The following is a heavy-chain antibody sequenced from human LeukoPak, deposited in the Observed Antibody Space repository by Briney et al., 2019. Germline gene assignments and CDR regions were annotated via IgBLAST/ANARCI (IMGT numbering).Heavy chain of an antibody. CDR2: IYYSGST. D-gene: IGHD1-26*01. J-gene: IGHJ4*02. CDR3: AKAVASYSGSSYGYFDY. V-gene: IGHV4-31*03. CDR1: GGSISSGGYY. Sequence: SETLSLTCTVSGGSISSGGYYWSWIRQHPGKGLEWIGYIYYSGSTYYNPSLKSRVTISVDTSKNQFSLKLSSVTAADTAVYYCAKAVASYSGSSYGYFDYWGQGTLVTVSS.